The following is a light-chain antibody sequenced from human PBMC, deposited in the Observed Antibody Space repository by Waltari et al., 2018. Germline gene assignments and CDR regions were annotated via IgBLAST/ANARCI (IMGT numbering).Light chain of an antibody. CDR1: NNNVGNQG. Sequence: QAGLTQPPSVSKGMRQTATLTCTGNNNNVGNQGALWLQQHQGRPPKLLSYRNNDRPSGISEGFSDSRSGNTSSLTITGLHPEDEADYYCSTWDISLNSHVFGTGTKVTVL. V-gene: IGLV10-54*04. CDR2: RNN. J-gene: IGLJ1*01. CDR3: STWDISLNSHV.